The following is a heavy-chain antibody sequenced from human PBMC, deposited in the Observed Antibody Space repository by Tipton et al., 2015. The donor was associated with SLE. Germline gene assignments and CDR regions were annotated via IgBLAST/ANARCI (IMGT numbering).Heavy chain of an antibody. J-gene: IGHJ6*03. CDR3: ARGGLGVSYYYYMDV. CDR1: GDSISSGRYY. CDR2: IYTSEST. Sequence: TLSLTCTVSGDSISSGRYYWTWIRQPAGKGLEWIGRIYTSESTYYNPSLKSRVTISVDTSKNQFSLKLSSVTAADTAVYYCARGGLGVSYYYYMDVWGKGTTVTVSS. V-gene: IGHV4-61*02. D-gene: IGHD1-26*01.